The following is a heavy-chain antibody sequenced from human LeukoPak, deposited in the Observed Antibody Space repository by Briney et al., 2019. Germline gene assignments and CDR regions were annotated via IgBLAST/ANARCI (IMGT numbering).Heavy chain of an antibody. D-gene: IGHD3-22*01. J-gene: IGHJ4*02. V-gene: IGHV3-74*01. CDR3: AKDRDYYDSSGFDY. CDR2: INSDGSGT. CDR1: GFTFSSYW. Sequence: GGSLRLSCAASGFTFSSYWMHWVRQAPGKGLAWVSRINSDGSGTTYADSVRGRFTISRDNAKNTLYLQMNSLRAEDTAVYYCAKDRDYYDSSGFDYWGQGTLVTVSS.